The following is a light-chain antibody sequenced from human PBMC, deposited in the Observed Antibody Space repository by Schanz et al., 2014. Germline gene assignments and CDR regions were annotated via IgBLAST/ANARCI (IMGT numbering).Light chain of an antibody. V-gene: IGLV2-11*01. CDR2: DVR. CDR1: STDIGDSDY. CDR3: CSYAGSYTFV. Sequence: QSALTQPRSVSGSPGQSVTISCTGTSTDIGDSDYVSWYQQHPGKAPKVMMYDVRKRPSGVPDRFSGSKSGKTASLTISGLQAEDEADYYCCSYAGSYTFVFGTGTKLTVL. J-gene: IGLJ1*01.